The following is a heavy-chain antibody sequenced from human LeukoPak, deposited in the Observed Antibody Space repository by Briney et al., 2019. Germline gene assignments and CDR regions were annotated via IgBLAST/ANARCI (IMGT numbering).Heavy chain of an antibody. V-gene: IGHV3-23*01. CDR1: GFTFSSYA. Sequence: PGGSLRLSCAASGFTFSSYAMSWVRQAPGKGLEWVSAISGSGGSTYYADSVKGRFTISRDNSKNTLYLQMNSLRAEDTAVYYCAKDLDCSSTSCYAVGYFQHWGPGTLVTVSS. D-gene: IGHD2-2*01. J-gene: IGHJ1*01. CDR2: ISGSGGST. CDR3: AKDLDCSSTSCYAVGYFQH.